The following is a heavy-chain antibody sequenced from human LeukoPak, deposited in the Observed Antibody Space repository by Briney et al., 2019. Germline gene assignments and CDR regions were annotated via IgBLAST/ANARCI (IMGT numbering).Heavy chain of an antibody. J-gene: IGHJ4*02. V-gene: IGHV3-20*04. CDR2: IREDAGHT. D-gene: IGHD7-27*01. CDR3: ARVWAWGSGNYFDN. Sequence: GRSLRLSCAASVLTFDAFGMTWVRQAQGKGLDRLYAIREDAGHTGYAEYVRVRFSISRDHPKNSLYLHLNRVRVEDTALYYCARVWAWGSGNYFDNWGQGNLVTVSS. CDR1: VLTFDAFG.